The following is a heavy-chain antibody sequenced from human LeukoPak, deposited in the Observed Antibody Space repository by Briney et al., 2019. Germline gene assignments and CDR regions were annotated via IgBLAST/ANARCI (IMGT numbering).Heavy chain of an antibody. CDR2: INPNSGGT. CDR1: GYTFTSYG. CDR3: ARAFTFYFDY. D-gene: IGHD3-16*01. J-gene: IGHJ4*02. V-gene: IGHV1-2*02. Sequence: ASVKVSCKASGYTFTSYGISWVRQAPGQGLEWMGWINPNSGGTNYAQKFQGRVTMTRDTSISTAYMELSRLRSDDTAVYYCARAFTFYFDYWGQGTLVTVSS.